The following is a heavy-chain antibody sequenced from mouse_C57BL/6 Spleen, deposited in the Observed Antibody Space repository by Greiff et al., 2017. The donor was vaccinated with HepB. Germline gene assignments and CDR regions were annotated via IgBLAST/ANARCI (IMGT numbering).Heavy chain of an antibody. D-gene: IGHD1-1*01. J-gene: IGHJ1*03. CDR1: GYAFSSYW. V-gene: IGHV1-80*01. CDR2: IYPGDGDT. CDR3: AREYYDGSSYRYFDV. Sequence: QVQLQPSGAELVKPGASVKISCKASGYAFSSYWMNWVKQRPGKGLEWIGQIYPGDGDTNYNGKFKGKATLTADKSSSTAYMQLSSLTSEDSAVYFCAREYYDGSSYRYFDVWGTGTTVTVSS.